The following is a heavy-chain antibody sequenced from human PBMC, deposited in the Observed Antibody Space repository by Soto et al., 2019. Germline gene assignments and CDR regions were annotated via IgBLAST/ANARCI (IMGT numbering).Heavy chain of an antibody. Sequence: PSETLSLTCTVSSGSISTYYWTWVRQAPGKGLEWIGYVYYSGSTNYKPSLKSRVGMSIDTSKNQFSLELKYVTAADTATSYRVRDYLLTGFATRGQGTLVTVS. CDR3: VRDYLLTGFAT. CDR1: SGSISTYY. CDR2: VYYSGST. V-gene: IGHV4-59*01. D-gene: IGHD3-9*01. J-gene: IGHJ5*02.